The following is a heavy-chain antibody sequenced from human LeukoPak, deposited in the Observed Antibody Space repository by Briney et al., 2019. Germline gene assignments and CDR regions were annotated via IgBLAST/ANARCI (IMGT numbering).Heavy chain of an antibody. CDR1: GFTSSRNW. V-gene: IGHV3-7*01. J-gene: IGHJ3*02. Sequence: PGQSLRLSCAAAGFTSSRNWMTSVRQAPGTRLKWEATINQDGSEKNNLDSVKGRFTISRDNAKNSLYLQMNSLRAEDTAVYYCARVIQDYDILTGYLIGAFDIWGQGTMVTVSS. CDR3: ARVIQDYDILTGYLIGAFDI. D-gene: IGHD3-9*01. CDR2: INQDGSEK.